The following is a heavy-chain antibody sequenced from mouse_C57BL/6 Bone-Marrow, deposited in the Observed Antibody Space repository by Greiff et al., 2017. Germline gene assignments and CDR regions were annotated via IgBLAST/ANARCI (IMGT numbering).Heavy chain of an antibody. V-gene: IGHV5-16*01. J-gene: IGHJ1*03. CDR1: GFTFSDYY. Sequence: DVHLVEPEGGLVQPGSSMKLSCTASGFTFSDYYMAWVRQVPEKGLEWVANINYDGSSTYYLDSLKSRFIISRDNAKNILYLQMISLKSEETATYYCARTVFPIGYFDVWGTGTTVTVSS. CDR3: ARTVFPIGYFDV. CDR2: INYDGSST.